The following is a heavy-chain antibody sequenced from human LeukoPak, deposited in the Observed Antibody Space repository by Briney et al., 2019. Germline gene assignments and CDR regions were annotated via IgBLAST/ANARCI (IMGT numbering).Heavy chain of an antibody. Sequence: GESLRISCKGSGFSFTSYWISWVHQMPGKGLEWMGRIDPSDSYTNYSPSFQGHVTISADKSISTAYLQWSSLKASDTAMYYCARDGYRYVYLVFWGQGTLVTVSS. J-gene: IGHJ4*02. D-gene: IGHD5-18*01. CDR3: ARDGYRYVYLVF. V-gene: IGHV5-10-1*01. CDR1: GFSFTSYW. CDR2: IDPSDSYT.